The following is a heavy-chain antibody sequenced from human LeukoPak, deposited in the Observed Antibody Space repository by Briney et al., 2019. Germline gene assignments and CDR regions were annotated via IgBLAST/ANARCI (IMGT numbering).Heavy chain of an antibody. J-gene: IGHJ1*01. CDR3: ARDSESGDLRLQQ. V-gene: IGHV3-64*01. CDR2: ISRNGGST. CDR1: GLTLSSYA. Sequence: GGSLKLSCAAFGLTLSSYAMYWVRQAPGKGLEYVSGISRNGGSTDYASSVKGRFTISRDNSRNTLYLQMGSLRAEDMGVYYCARDSESGDLRLQQWGQGTLVTVSS. D-gene: IGHD3-10*01.